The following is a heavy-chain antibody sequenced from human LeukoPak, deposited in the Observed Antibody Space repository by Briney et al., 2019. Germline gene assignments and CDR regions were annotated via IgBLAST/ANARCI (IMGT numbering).Heavy chain of an antibody. CDR2: INPSGGST. J-gene: IGHJ6*03. Sequence: ASVKVSCKASGYTFTSYYMHWVRQAPGQGLEWMGIINPSGGSTSYAQKFQGRVTMTRDMSTSTVYMELSSLRSEDTAVYYCARAVGKRITMVRGVILSMDVWGKGTTVTISS. D-gene: IGHD3-10*01. CDR1: GYTFTSYY. V-gene: IGHV1-46*01. CDR3: ARAVGKRITMVRGVILSMDV.